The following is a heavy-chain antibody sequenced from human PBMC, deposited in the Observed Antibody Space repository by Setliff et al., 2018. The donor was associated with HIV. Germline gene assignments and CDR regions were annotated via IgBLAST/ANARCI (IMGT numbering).Heavy chain of an antibody. V-gene: IGHV4-39*01. J-gene: IGHJ3*02. D-gene: IGHD2-15*01. CDR3: GGVAGYCAPSRCYGYNAFDI. Sequence: SETLSLTCTVSGGSVSTSSYSWGWIRQPPEKGLEWIGTIYHTGKTYYNSSLNSRVTIAVDTSKDQFSLNLSTVTAADTAVYYCGGVAGYCAPSRCYGYNAFDIWGPGTMVTVSS. CDR2: IYHTGKT. CDR1: GGSVSTSSYS.